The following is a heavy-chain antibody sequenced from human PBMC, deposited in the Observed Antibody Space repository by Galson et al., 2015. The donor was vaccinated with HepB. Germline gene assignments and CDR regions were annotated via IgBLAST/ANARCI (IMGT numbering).Heavy chain of an antibody. CDR2: VDWDGTSA. CDR1: GFTFRSHW. J-gene: IGHJ4*02. CDR3: VRDRGYCVNGVCQGPQYDY. V-gene: IGHV3-74*01. Sequence: SLRLSCAASGFTFRSHWMHWVRQGPGKGLEWVSRVDWDGTSADYADSVKGRFTISRDNARETVSLQISSLRAEDTGIYYCVRDRGYCVNGVCQGPQYDYWGQGTLVTVSS. D-gene: IGHD5/OR15-5a*01.